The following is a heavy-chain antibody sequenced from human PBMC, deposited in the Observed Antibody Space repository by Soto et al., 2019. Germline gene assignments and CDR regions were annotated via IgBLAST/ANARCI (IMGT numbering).Heavy chain of an antibody. CDR3: ATQADDGRGWYYRPESFQK. D-gene: IGHD6-19*01. J-gene: IGHJ1*01. V-gene: IGHV4-39*01. Sequence: QLHLQESGPGLVKPSETLSLTCTVSGGSISSSSYYWGCIRQPPGKGLEWIWSISYSGSTSYNQGRKGRVTISAHTTKNQFSLRLSSVTAADTAVYYCATQADDGRGWYYRPESFQKWGPGPLVTFSS. CDR1: GGSISSSSYY. CDR2: ISYSGST.